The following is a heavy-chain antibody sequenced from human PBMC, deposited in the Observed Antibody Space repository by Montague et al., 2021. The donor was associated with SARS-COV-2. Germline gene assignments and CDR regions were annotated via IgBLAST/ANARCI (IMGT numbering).Heavy chain of an antibody. J-gene: IGHJ6*02. CDR2: INQHGGEN. CDR1: GFTFTNYW. Sequence: SLRLSCEAYGFTFTNYWMTWVRLAPGKGLEWVATINQHGGENYYXGSXHGRFTISRDNAKKSVYLQINSLGAEDTAVYYCARVDYQVPYYYYAGMDLWGQGTTVTVSS. V-gene: IGHV3-7*01. CDR3: ARVDYQVPYYYYAGMDL. D-gene: IGHD3/OR15-3a*01.